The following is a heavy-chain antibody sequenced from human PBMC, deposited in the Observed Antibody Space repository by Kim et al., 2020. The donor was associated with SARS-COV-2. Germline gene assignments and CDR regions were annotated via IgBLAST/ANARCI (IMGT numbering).Heavy chain of an antibody. J-gene: IGHJ6*02. CDR3: ARDLYQGPYYYYYGMDV. CDR2: ISYDGSNK. CDR1: GFTFSSYA. D-gene: IGHD3-16*02. Sequence: GGSLRLSCAASGFTFSSYAMHWVRQAPGKGLEWVAVISYDGSNKYYADSVKGRFTISRDNSKNTLYLQMNSLRAEDTAVYYCARDLYQGPYYYYYGMDVWGQGTTGTVSS. V-gene: IGHV3-30*04.